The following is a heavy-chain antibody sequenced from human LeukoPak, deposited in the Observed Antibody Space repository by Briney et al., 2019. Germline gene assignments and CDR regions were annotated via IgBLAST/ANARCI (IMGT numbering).Heavy chain of an antibody. J-gene: IGHJ3*02. D-gene: IGHD2-15*01. CDR2: INSDASRP. Sequence: SGGSLRLSCAASGFTFSDYWMHWVRQAPGKGLVWVSRINSDASRPSYAGSVKGRFTISRDNAKNTVYLQMNSPRVEDTALYYCARETRETGSGDHQTDAFDIWGQGTMVSVS. CDR3: ARETRETGSGDHQTDAFDI. CDR1: GFTFSDYW. V-gene: IGHV3-74*01.